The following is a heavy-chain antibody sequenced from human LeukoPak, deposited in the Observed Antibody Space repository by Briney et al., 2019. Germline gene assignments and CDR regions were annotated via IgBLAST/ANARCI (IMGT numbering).Heavy chain of an antibody. CDR2: IGTAGDT. CDR3: ARGDGDYGAFDI. Sequence: PGGSLRLSCAASGFTFSSYDMHWVRQATGKGLEWVSAIGTAGDTYYPGSVKGRFTISRENAKNSLYLQMNSLRAGDTAVYYCARGDGDYGAFDIWGQGTMVTVSS. CDR1: GFTFSSYD. J-gene: IGHJ3*02. V-gene: IGHV3-13*01. D-gene: IGHD4-17*01.